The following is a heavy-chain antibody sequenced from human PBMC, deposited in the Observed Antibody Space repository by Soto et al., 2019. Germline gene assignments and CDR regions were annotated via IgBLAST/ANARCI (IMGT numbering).Heavy chain of an antibody. CDR3: AKDDSGHDFLYHFDC. Sequence: QLLESGGDLIQPGGSLRLSCAASGFTFRNYAMNWVRQAPGKGLEWVSSISASGGTTYYADSVKGRFTISRDNSKSTLYLQMNSLRVEDTAIYFCAKDDSGHDFLYHFDCWGQGTLVAVSS. D-gene: IGHD5-12*01. J-gene: IGHJ4*02. CDR1: GFTFRNYA. V-gene: IGHV3-23*01. CDR2: ISASGGTT.